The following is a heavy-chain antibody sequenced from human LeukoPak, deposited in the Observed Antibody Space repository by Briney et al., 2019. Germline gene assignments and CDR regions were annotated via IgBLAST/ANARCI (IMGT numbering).Heavy chain of an antibody. D-gene: IGHD6-13*01. CDR1: GGSFSGYY. V-gene: IGHV4-34*01. J-gene: IGHJ4*02. Sequence: SETLSLTCAVYGGSFSGYYWSWIRQPPGKGLEWIGEINHSGSTNYNPSLKSRVTISVDTSKNQFSLKLSSVTAADTAEYYCARGFSSWVSYFDYWGQGTLVTVSS. CDR2: INHSGST. CDR3: ARGFSSWVSYFDY.